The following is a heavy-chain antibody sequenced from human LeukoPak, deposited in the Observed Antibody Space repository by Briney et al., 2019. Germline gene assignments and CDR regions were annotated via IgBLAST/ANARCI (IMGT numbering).Heavy chain of an antibody. Sequence: GGSLRLSCAASGFTFSSYAMSWVRQAPGKGLEWVSAISGSGGSTYYADSVKGRFTISRDNSKNALYLQMNSLRAEDTAVYYCAKGLLRYFDWSAFDIWGQGTMVTVSS. V-gene: IGHV3-23*01. CDR2: ISGSGGST. J-gene: IGHJ3*02. CDR1: GFTFSSYA. CDR3: AKGLLRYFDWSAFDI. D-gene: IGHD3-9*01.